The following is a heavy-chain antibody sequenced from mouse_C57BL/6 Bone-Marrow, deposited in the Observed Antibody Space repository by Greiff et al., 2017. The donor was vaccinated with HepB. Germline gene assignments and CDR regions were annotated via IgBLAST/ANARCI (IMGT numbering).Heavy chain of an antibody. D-gene: IGHD4-1*01. CDR1: GFTFSSYA. V-gene: IGHV5-4*03. Sequence: EVKLVESGGGLVKPGGSLKLSCAASGFTFSSYAMSWVRQTPEKRLEWVATISDGGSYTYYPDNVKGRFTISRDNAKNNRYLQMSNLKSEDTAMYYCAKANWGLDYWGQGTTLTVSS. J-gene: IGHJ2*01. CDR2: ISDGGSYT. CDR3: AKANWGLDY.